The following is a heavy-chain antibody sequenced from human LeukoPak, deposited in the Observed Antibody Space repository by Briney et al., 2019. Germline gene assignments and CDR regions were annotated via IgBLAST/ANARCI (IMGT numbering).Heavy chain of an antibody. Sequence: PGGSLRLSCAASGFTFSNYWMSWVRQAPGKGLEWVAYIKQDESERYIDSVKGRFTISRDNAKNSLYLQMNSVRSGDTAVYYCARDKIVGATFLDYWGQGTLVTVSS. V-gene: IGHV3-7*01. CDR1: GFTFSNYW. CDR2: IKQDESER. D-gene: IGHD1-26*01. J-gene: IGHJ4*02. CDR3: ARDKIVGATFLDY.